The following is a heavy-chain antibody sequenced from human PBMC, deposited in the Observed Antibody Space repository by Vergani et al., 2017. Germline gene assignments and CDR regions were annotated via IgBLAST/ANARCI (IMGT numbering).Heavy chain of an antibody. D-gene: IGHD5-18*01. CDR2: IWYDGSNK. CDR3: ARDLGGYSYYYYFDY. Sequence: QVQLVESGGGVVQPGRSLRLSCAASGFTFSSYGMHWVRQAPGKGLEWVAVIWYDGSNKYYADSVKGRFTISRDNSKNTLYLQMNSLRAEDTAVYYCARDLGGYSYYYYFDYWGQGTLVTVSS. CDR1: GFTFSSYG. J-gene: IGHJ4*02. V-gene: IGHV3-33*01.